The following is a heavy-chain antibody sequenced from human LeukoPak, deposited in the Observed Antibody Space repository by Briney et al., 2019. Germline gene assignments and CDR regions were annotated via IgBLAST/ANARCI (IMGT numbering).Heavy chain of an antibody. J-gene: IGHJ6*03. CDR3: ARDPYSGSYSDYYYYYMDV. CDR2: IYSGGTT. V-gene: IGHV3-66*01. D-gene: IGHD1-26*01. Sequence: GGSLRLSCAASGFTVNSNYMTWVRQAPGKGLEWVSVIYSGGTTYYADSVKGRFTISRDNAKNSLYLQLNSLRAEDTAVYYCARDPYSGSYSDYYYYYMDVWGKGTRSPSP. CDR1: GFTVNSNY.